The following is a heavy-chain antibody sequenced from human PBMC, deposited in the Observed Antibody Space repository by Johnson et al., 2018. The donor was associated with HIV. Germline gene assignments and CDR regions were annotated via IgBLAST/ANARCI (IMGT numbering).Heavy chain of an antibody. CDR2: ISSDGNT. CDR3: TRVSSTSWALDI. Sequence: VQLVESGGGLVQPGGSLRLSCAVSGFTVSSNYMTWVRRAPGKGLEWVSVISSDGNTYYADSVKGRFSISRDNSKNTLYLQMNSLRGDDTAVYYCTRVSSTSWALDIWGQGTLVTVSS. CDR1: GFTVSSNY. D-gene: IGHD2-15*01. J-gene: IGHJ3*02. V-gene: IGHV3-66*01.